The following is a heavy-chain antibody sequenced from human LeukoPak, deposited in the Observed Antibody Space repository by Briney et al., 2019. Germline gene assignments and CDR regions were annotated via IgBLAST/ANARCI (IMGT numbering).Heavy chain of an antibody. V-gene: IGHV3-20*04. D-gene: IGHD3-10*01. Sequence: GRSLRLSCAASGFTFDDYGMSWVRHAPGKGLEWVSGINWNGDSTGYADSVKGRFTISRDNAKNSLYLQMNSLRAEDTALYYCARAGKGLLWFGELNNWGQGTLVTVSS. J-gene: IGHJ4*02. CDR2: INWNGDST. CDR3: ARAGKGLLWFGELNN. CDR1: GFTFDDYG.